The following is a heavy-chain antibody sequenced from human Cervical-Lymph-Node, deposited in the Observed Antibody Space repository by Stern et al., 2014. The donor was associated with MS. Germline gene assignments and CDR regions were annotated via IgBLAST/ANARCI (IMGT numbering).Heavy chain of an antibody. V-gene: IGHV4-31*01. CDR2: IYYSGST. CDR1: GGSISSGGYY. Sequence: VHLVESGPGLVKPSQTLSLTCTVSGGSISSGGYYWSWIRQHPGKGLEWIGYIYYSGSTYYNPSLKSLVTISVDTSKNQFSLKLSSVTAADTAVYYCARARWGYSGYDYWGQGTLVTVSS. J-gene: IGHJ4*02. CDR3: ARARWGYSGYDY. D-gene: IGHD5-12*01.